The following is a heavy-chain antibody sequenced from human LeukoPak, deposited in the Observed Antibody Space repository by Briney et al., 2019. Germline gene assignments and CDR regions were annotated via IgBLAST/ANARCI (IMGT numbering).Heavy chain of an antibody. V-gene: IGHV3-30-3*01. CDR3: ARDLSSGSYSPIDY. J-gene: IGHJ4*02. CDR1: GFTFSSYA. D-gene: IGHD1-26*01. Sequence: GGSLRLSCAASGFTFSSYAMHWVRQAPGEGLEWVAVISYDGSNKYYADSVKGRFTISRDNSKNTLYLQMNSLRAEDTAVYYCARDLSSGSYSPIDYWGQGTLVTVSS. CDR2: ISYDGSNK.